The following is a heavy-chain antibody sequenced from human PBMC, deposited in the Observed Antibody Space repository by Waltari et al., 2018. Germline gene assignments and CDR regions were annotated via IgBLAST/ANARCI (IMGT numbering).Heavy chain of an antibody. D-gene: IGHD3-10*01. CDR1: GESFSGYR. V-gene: IGHV4-34*01. Sequence: QVQLQQWGAGLLKPSETLSLTCAVYGESFSGYRWSWIRQPPGKGLEWIGEINHGGGTNYKPSLKSRVTISVDTSKNQFSLKLNSVTAADTGVYYCARVNTMIRGISPPLDVWGRGATFTVSS. CDR2: INHGGGT. CDR3: ARVNTMIRGISPPLDV. J-gene: IGHJ6*04.